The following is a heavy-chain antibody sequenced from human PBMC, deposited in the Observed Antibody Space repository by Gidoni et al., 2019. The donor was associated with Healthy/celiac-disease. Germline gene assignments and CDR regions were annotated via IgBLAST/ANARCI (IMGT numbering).Heavy chain of an antibody. J-gene: IGHJ4*02. D-gene: IGHD3-10*01. Sequence: VGRIKSKTDGGTTDYAAPVKGRFTISRDDSKNTLYLQMNSLKTEDTAVYYCTTPSYSSGLLDYWGQGTLVTVSS. CDR3: TTPSYSSGLLDY. CDR2: IKSKTDGGTT. V-gene: IGHV3-15*01.